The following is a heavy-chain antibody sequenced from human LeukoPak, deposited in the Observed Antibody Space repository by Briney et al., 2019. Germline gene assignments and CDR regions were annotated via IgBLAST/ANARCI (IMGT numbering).Heavy chain of an antibody. J-gene: IGHJ4*02. CDR3: ARDYGITGTRLSDY. CDR1: GFTFSSYS. V-gene: IGHV3-21*01. Sequence: PGGSLRLSCAASGFTFSSYSMNWVRQAPGKGLEWVSSISSSSSYIYYADSVKGRFTISRDNAKNSLYLQMNSLRAEDTAVYYCARDYGITGTRLSDYWGQGTLVTVSS. D-gene: IGHD1-7*01. CDR2: ISSSSSYI.